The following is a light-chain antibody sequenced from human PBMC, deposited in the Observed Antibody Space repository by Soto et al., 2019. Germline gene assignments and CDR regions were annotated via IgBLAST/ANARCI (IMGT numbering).Light chain of an antibody. CDR1: QSVRSSY. CDR3: QQYGSSPIT. V-gene: IGKV3-20*01. CDR2: AAS. J-gene: IGKJ5*01. Sequence: EIVLTQSPDTLSLSPGESATLSCRASQSVRSSYLAWYQQTPGQTPRLLIYAASSRATGIPDRFSGSGSGTDFSLTISRLEAEDFAVYYCQQYGSSPITFGQGTRLEIK.